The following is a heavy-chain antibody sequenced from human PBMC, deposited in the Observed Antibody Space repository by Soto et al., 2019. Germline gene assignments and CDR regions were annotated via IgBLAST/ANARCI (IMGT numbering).Heavy chain of an antibody. J-gene: IGHJ4*02. V-gene: IGHV1-69*13. CDR1: GGTFSSYA. D-gene: IGHD2-2*02. CDR3: ARDDCSSTSCYTHYFDY. Sequence: ASVKVSCKAPGGTFSSYAISWVRQAPGQGLEWMGGIIPIFGTANYAQKFQGRVTITADESTSTAYMELSSLRSEDTAVYYCARDDCSSTSCYTHYFDYWGQGTLVTVSS. CDR2: IIPIFGTA.